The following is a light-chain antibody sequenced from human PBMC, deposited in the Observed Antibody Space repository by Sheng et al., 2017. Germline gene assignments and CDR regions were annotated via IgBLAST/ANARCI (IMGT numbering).Light chain of an antibody. V-gene: IGKV3-11*01. J-gene: IGKJ1*01. Sequence: EIVLTQSPATLSLSPGERATLSCRASQSVSSSLAWYQQKPGQAPRLLIYDASNRATGIPARFSGSGSGTDFTLTISSLQSEDFATYYCLQDYNYPRTFGQGTKVEI. CDR3: LQDYNYPRT. CDR1: QSVSSS. CDR2: DAS.